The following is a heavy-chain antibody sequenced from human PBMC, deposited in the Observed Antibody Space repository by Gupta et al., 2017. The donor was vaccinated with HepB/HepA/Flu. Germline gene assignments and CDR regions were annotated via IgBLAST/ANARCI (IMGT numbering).Heavy chain of an antibody. CDR3: AKVDSVSGEF. Sequence: EMQLLESGGGLVQPGASLRLSCVASGFTFSRYMMTWVRQAPGKGLEWVSYISAAGGTIDYGDSVKGRFTISRDNFKNTLYLQMSSLRAEDTAVYYCAKVDSVSGEFWGQGTLVTVSS. V-gene: IGHV3-23*01. CDR2: ISAAGGTI. CDR1: GFTFSRYM. J-gene: IGHJ4*02. D-gene: IGHD3-10*01.